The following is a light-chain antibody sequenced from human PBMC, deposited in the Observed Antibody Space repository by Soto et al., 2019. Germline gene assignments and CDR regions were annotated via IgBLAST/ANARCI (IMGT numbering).Light chain of an antibody. J-gene: IGKJ4*01. CDR1: QGISIY. Sequence: DIQMTQSPSSLSASVGDRVTITCRASQGISIYLAWFQQKPGQAPKSLIYGASTLPRGVPSRFSGSGSATDFTLTISSLQPEDFATYYCQQYNTYPLTFGGGTKVEIK. CDR3: QQYNTYPLT. CDR2: GAS. V-gene: IGKV1-16*01.